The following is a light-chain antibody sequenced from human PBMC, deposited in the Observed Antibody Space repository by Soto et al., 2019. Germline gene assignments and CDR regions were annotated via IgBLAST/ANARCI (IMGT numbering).Light chain of an antibody. CDR2: DAS. J-gene: IGKJ5*01. Sequence: AIQLTQSPSSLSESVGDRVTITCRASQGISSALAWYQQKPVKASKLLIYDASNLESGVPSRFSGSGSGTDFTLTISSLQPEDFATYYCQQFNSYPITFGQGTRLEIK. V-gene: IGKV1-13*02. CDR1: QGISSA. CDR3: QQFNSYPIT.